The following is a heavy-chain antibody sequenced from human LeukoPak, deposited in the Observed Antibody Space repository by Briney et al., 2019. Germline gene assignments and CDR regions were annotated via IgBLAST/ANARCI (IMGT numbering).Heavy chain of an antibody. CDR2: IYYSGST. CDR1: GGSISSYY. V-gene: IGHV4-59*01. CDR3: ARDSGRRYYMDV. J-gene: IGHJ6*03. Sequence: SETLSLTCTVSGGSISSYYWSWIRQPPGKGLEWMGYIYYSGSTNYNPSLKSRVTISVDTSKNQFSLKLSSVTAADTAVYYCARDSGRRYYMDVWGKGTTVTVSS. D-gene: IGHD5-12*01.